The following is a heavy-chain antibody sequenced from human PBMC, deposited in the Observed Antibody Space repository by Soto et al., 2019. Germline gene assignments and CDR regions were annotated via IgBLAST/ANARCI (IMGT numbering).Heavy chain of an antibody. CDR1: GFTFSSYA. D-gene: IGHD6-19*01. CDR3: AKAGYSSGWYLGWFDP. Sequence: GGSLRLSCAASGFTFSSYAMSWVRQAPGKGLEWVSAISGSGGSTYYADSVKGRFTISRDNSKNTLYLQMNSLRAEDTAVYYCAKAGYSSGWYLGWFDPWGQGTLVTVSS. CDR2: ISGSGGST. V-gene: IGHV3-23*01. J-gene: IGHJ5*02.